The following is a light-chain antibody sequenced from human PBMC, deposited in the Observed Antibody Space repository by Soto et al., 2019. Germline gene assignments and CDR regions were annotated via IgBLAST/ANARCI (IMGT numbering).Light chain of an antibody. CDR3: QQSFTTPRT. J-gene: IGKJ1*01. Sequence: DIQMTQSPSSLSASVGDRVTITCRASQSISNFLNWYQQQPGKAPNLLIYAASSLQSGVPSRFSGSGSGTDFTLTISSLQPEDFPTYYCQQSFTTPRTFGQGNKVEIK. CDR1: QSISNF. V-gene: IGKV1-39*01. CDR2: AAS.